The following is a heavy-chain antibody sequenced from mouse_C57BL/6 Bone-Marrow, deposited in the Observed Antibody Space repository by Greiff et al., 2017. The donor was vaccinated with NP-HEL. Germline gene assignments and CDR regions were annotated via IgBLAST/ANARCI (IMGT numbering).Heavy chain of an antibody. Sequence: EVQVVESGGGLVQPGGSLSLSCAASGFTFTDYYMSWVRQPPGTALEWLGFIRNKANGYTTEYSASVKGRFTISRDNSQSILYLQMNALRAEDSATYYCARSMVTTGGYAMDYWGQGTSVTVSS. CDR3: ARSMVTTGGYAMDY. CDR1: GFTFTDYY. D-gene: IGHD2-2*01. V-gene: IGHV7-3*01. J-gene: IGHJ4*01. CDR2: IRNKANGYTT.